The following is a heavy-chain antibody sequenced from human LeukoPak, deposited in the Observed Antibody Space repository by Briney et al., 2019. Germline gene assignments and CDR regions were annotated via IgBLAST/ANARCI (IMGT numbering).Heavy chain of an antibody. CDR2: IRYDGSNK. V-gene: IGHV3-30*02. Sequence: GGSLRLSCAASGFTFSSYGMHWVRQAPGKGLEWVAFIRYDGSNKYYADSVKGRFTIPRDNSKNTLYLQMNSLRAEDTAVYYCASLPGDPSAFDIWGQGTMVTVSS. J-gene: IGHJ3*02. CDR3: ASLPGDPSAFDI. D-gene: IGHD1-26*01. CDR1: GFTFSSYG.